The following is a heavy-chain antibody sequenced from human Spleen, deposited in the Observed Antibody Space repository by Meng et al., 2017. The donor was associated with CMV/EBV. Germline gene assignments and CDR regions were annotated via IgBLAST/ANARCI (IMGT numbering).Heavy chain of an antibody. J-gene: IGHJ5*02. CDR1: GYTFTGYD. D-gene: IGHD3-16*01. Sequence: SVKVSCKASGYTFTGYDITWVRQAPGKGLEWVGGISPILSIATYAQRFQGRVTLTADTSTGTAYMELTSLRSEDTAVYYCARALGDADGSWGQGTLVTVSS. CDR2: ISPILSIA. V-gene: IGHV1-69*10. CDR3: ARALGDADGS.